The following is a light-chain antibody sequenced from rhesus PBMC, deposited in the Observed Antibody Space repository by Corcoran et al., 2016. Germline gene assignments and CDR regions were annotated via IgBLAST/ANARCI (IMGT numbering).Light chain of an antibody. CDR2: EVS. Sequence: QAAPTQSPSVSGSPGQSVTISCTGTSSDIGGYNRVSWYQHHPGNAPKLILYEVSKRPSGVSDRFSGSKSDNTASLTISGLQAEDEADYYCSSYATGSTYIFGTGTRLTVL. J-gene: IGLJ1*01. CDR1: SSDIGGYNR. CDR3: SSYATGSTYI. V-gene: IGLV2-13*03.